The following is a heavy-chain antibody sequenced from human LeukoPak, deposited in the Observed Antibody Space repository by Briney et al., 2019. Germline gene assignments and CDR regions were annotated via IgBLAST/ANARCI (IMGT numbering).Heavy chain of an antibody. CDR3: ARDIRGTVTAYYYYYGVDV. CDR1: GGSISSGDYY. J-gene: IGHJ6*02. Sequence: SETLSLTCTVSGGSISSGDYYWSWIRQPPGKGLEWIGYIYYSGSTYYNPSLKSRVTISVDTSKNQFSLKLSSVTAADTAVYYCARDIRGTVTAYYYYYGVDVWGQGTTVTVSS. D-gene: IGHD4-11*01. CDR2: IYYSGST. V-gene: IGHV4-30-4*02.